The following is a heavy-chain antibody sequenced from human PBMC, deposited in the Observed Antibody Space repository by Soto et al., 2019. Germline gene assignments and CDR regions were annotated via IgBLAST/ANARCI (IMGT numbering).Heavy chain of an antibody. D-gene: IGHD5-12*01. J-gene: IGHJ3*02. Sequence: SETLSLTCAVYGGSFSGYYWSWIRQPPGKGLEWIGEINHSGSTNYNPSLKSRVTISVDTSKNQFSLKLSSVTAADTAVYYCATWRRCPLSFDIWGQGTMVTVSS. V-gene: IGHV4-34*01. CDR2: INHSGST. CDR3: ATWRRCPLSFDI. CDR1: GGSFSGYY.